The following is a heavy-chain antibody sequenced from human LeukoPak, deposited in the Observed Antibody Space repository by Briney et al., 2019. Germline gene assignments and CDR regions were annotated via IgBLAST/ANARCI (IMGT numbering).Heavy chain of an antibody. V-gene: IGHV3-21*01. CDR2: IGGSSSSL. CDR1: GFTFSIYS. J-gene: IGHJ3*01. D-gene: IGHD4-17*01. Sequence: GGSLRLSCAASGFTFSIYSMNWVRQAPGKGLEWASSIGGSSSSLYYAESVKGRFTISRDNARNSLYLQMNSVRAEDTALYYCAKEAGQDYGALDAFDVWGQGTMVTVSS. CDR3: AKEAGQDYGALDAFDV.